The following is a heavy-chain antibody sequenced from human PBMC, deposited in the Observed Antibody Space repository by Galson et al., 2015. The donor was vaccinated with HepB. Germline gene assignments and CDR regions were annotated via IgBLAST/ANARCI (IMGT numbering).Heavy chain of an antibody. D-gene: IGHD4/OR15-4a*01. CDR1: GFTFSTYA. CDR3: AKGRDGASWSLFDY. CDR2: MSDNGDST. V-gene: IGHV3-23*01. Sequence: SLRLSCAASGFTFSTYAMSWVRQAPGEGLEWVSDMSDNGDSTYYADSVRGRFTIYRDNSKNTLYLHMDSLRVDDTAKYYCAKGRDGASWSLFDYWGQGTLVTASS. J-gene: IGHJ4*02.